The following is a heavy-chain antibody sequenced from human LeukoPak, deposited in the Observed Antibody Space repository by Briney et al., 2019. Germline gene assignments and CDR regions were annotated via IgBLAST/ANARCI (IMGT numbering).Heavy chain of an antibody. V-gene: IGHV4-59*01. CDR3: ARGIAAAGGWFDP. CDR1: GGSICSYY. D-gene: IGHD6-13*01. J-gene: IGHJ5*02. Sequence: SETLSLTCTVSGGSICSYYWSWIRQPPGKGLERIGYIYYSGSTNYNPSLKSRVTISVDTSKNQFSLKLSSVTAADTAVYYCARGIAAAGGWFDPWGQGTLVTVSS. CDR2: IYYSGST.